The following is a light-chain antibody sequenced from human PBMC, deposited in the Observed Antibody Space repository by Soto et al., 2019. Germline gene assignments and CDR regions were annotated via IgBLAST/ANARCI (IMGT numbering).Light chain of an antibody. V-gene: IGKV3-20*01. CDR1: QGVDNNY. J-gene: IGKJ1*01. Sequence: EIVLTQSPGTLSLSPGERGTLSCRASQGVDNNYLVWYQQKPGQAPRLLIFGTSSRATGIPDRFSGSGSGTHFTLTISRLGAEAVALSYYHHFQTSPWTVGRGTKVDIK. CDR2: GTS. CDR3: HHFQTSPWT.